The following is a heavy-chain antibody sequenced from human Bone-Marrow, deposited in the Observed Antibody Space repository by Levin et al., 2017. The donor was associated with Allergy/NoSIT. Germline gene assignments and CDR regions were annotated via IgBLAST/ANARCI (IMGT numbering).Heavy chain of an antibody. Sequence: SETLSLTCTVSGGSISSSSYYWGWIRQPPGKGLEWIGSIYYSGSTYYNPSLKSRVTISVDTSKNQFSLKLSSVTAADTAVYYCARHVPGYYYYYMDVWGKGTTVTVSS. CDR1: GGSISSSSYY. J-gene: IGHJ6*03. CDR2: IYYSGST. D-gene: IGHD3-10*02. CDR3: ARHVPGYYYYYMDV. V-gene: IGHV4-39*01.